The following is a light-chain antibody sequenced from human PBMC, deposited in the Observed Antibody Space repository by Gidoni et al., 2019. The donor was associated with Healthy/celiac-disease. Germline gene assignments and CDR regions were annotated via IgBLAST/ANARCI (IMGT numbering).Light chain of an antibody. CDR3: AAWDDSLNGWV. J-gene: IGLJ3*02. V-gene: IGLV1-44*01. Sequence: QSVLTQPPYASGTPGQRVTISCSGSSSNIGSNTVNWYQQLPGTAPKLLIYSNNQRPSGVPDRFSGSKSGTSASLAISGLQSEDEADYYCAAWDDSLNGWVFGGGTKLTVL. CDR2: SNN. CDR1: SSNIGSNT.